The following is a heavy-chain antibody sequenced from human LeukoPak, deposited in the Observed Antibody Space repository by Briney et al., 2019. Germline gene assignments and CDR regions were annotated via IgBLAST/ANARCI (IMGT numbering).Heavy chain of an antibody. CDR2: INPNSGGT. Sequence: PGASVKVSCKASGYTFTGYYMHWVRQAPGQGLEWMGWINPNSGGTNYAQKFQGRVTMTRDTSISTAYMELSRLRSDDTAVYYCARVPISALFYDSSGSEGKYFDYWGQGTLVTVSS. CDR1: GYTFTGYY. CDR3: ARVPISALFYDSSGSEGKYFDY. D-gene: IGHD3-22*01. V-gene: IGHV1-2*02. J-gene: IGHJ4*02.